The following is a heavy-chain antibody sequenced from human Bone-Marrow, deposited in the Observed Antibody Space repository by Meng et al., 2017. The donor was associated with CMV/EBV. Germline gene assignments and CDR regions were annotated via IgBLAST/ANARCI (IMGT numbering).Heavy chain of an antibody. CDR3: ARSMTKVVTPAY. CDR1: GFIFSSYE. CDR2: IDSSGSVI. D-gene: IGHD4-23*01. J-gene: IGHJ4*02. Sequence: GESLKISCASSGFIFSSYEMHWVRQAPGKGLEWLSHIDSSGSVIYYTDSVKGRVAISRDNAKNSLYLQMNSVRAEDTAVYYCARSMTKVVTPAYWGQGNLVTIYS. V-gene: IGHV3-48*03.